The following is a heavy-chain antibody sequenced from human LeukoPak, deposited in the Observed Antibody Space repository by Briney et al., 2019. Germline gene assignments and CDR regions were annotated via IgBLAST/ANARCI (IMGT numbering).Heavy chain of an antibody. J-gene: IGHJ6*02. Sequence: GGSLRLSCAASGFTFSNYGMHWVRQAPGKGLEWVAVISYDGSNKYYADSVKGRFTISRDNSKNTLYLQMNSLRAEDTAVYYCAIDQRESSGRYYYYGMDVWGQGTTVTVSS. CDR3: AIDQRESSGRYYYYGMDV. CDR2: ISYDGSNK. V-gene: IGHV3-30*03. CDR1: GFTFSNYG.